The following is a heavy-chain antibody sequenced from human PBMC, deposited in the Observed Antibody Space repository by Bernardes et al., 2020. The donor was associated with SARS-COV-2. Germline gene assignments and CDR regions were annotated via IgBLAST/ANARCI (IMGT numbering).Heavy chain of an antibody. D-gene: IGHD6-13*01. CDR1: GFTFSDYW. CDR2: IKPDGSGK. Sequence: GGSLRLSCAASGFTFSDYWMSWVRQAPGKGLEWLANIKPDGSGKNYVDSVKGRFTISRDNARNSLSLQINSLRDEDTAIYYCTRSPIAVPGQDWGQGTLVTVSS. CDR3: TRSPIAVPGQD. V-gene: IGHV3-7*01. J-gene: IGHJ4*02.